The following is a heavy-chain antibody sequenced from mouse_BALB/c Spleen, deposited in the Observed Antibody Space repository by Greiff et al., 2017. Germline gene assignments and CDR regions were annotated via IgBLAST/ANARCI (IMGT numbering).Heavy chain of an antibody. CDR3: ARDNGNYPFAY. J-gene: IGHJ3*01. Sequence: EVKLMESGGGLVQPGGSLRLSCATSGFTFTDYYMSWVRQPPGKALEWLGFIRNKANGYTTEYSASVKGRFTISRDNSQSILYLQMNTLRAEDSATYYCARDNGNYPFAYWGQGTLVTVSA. CDR2: IRNKANGYTT. CDR1: GFTFTDYY. V-gene: IGHV7-3*02. D-gene: IGHD2-1*01.